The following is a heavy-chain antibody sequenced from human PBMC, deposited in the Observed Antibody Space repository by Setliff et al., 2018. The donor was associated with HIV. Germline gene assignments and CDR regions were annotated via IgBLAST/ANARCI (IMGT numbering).Heavy chain of an antibody. V-gene: IGHV1-69*13. CDR1: GGTLSNYV. CDR3: ARDQTGVAAAAFGGGSAWSDEGFDI. D-gene: IGHD6-13*01. CDR2: IIPMYNIP. Sequence: SVKVSCKTSGGTLSNYVITWVRQAPGQGLEWMGMIIPMYNIPAYAQKFQGRVTFTADESTSTAYMELGILSSEDTAVYYCARDQTGVAAAAFGGGSAWSDEGFDIWGQVTMVTVSS. J-gene: IGHJ3*02.